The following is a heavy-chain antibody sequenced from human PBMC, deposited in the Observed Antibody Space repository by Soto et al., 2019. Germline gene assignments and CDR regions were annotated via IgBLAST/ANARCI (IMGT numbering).Heavy chain of an antibody. CDR2: IIPIFGTA. Sequence: ASVKVSCKASGGTFGSYAISWVRQAPGQGLEWMGGIIPIFGTANYAQKFQGRVTITADESTSTAYMELSSLRSEDTAVYYCARSSHIVVVNAIEGRHYYYYGMDVCGQGPTVTVSS. J-gene: IGHJ6*02. D-gene: IGHD2-21*01. V-gene: IGHV1-69*13. CDR1: GGTFGSYA. CDR3: ARSSHIVVVNAIEGRHYYYYGMDV.